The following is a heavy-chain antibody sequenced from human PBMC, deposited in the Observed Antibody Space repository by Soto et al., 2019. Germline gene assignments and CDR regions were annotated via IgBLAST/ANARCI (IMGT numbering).Heavy chain of an antibody. J-gene: IGHJ6*04. Sequence: ASVKVSCKASGYTFTSYGISWVRQAPGQGLEWMGWISAYNGNTNYAQKLQGRVTMTTDTSTSTAYMELRSLRSDDTAVYYCAGWRYGSGTHPLDVWGKGTTVTVAS. CDR3: AGWRYGSGTHPLDV. V-gene: IGHV1-18*01. CDR1: GYTFTSYG. D-gene: IGHD3-10*01. CDR2: ISAYNGNT.